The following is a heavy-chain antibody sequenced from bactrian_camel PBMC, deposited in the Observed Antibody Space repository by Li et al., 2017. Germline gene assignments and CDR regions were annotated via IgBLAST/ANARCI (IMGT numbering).Heavy chain of an antibody. D-gene: IGHD3*01. CDR1: GFGPGYHR. V-gene: IGHV3S55*01. Sequence: HVQLVESGGGSVQAGGSLRVSCTGHGFGPGYHRMGWYRQGAGNECDLVSSLSTTGITWYADSVKGRFTISGDNATNTLHLQMNNLNVEDASMYYCAAGRPAYVSTGCIYIQSIAYWGQGTQVTVS. CDR2: LSTTGIT. CDR3: AAGRPAYVSTGCIYIQSIAY. J-gene: IGHJ4*01.